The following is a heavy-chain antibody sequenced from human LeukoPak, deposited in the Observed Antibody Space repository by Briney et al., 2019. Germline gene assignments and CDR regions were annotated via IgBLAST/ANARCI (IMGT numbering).Heavy chain of an antibody. D-gene: IGHD2-15*01. CDR1: GGTFSSYA. CDR2: IIPIFGTA. V-gene: IGHV1-69*13. J-gene: IGHJ4*02. Sequence: SVKVSCKASGGTFSSYAISWVRQAPGQGLEWMGGIIPIFGTANYAQKFQGRVTTTADESTSTAYMELSSLRSEDTAVYYCASSRHCSGGSCYSNWGQGTLVTVSS. CDR3: ASSRHCSGGSCYSN.